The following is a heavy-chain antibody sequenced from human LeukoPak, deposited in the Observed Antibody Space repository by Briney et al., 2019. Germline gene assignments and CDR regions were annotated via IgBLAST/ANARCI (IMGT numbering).Heavy chain of an antibody. D-gene: IGHD5-12*01. V-gene: IGHV3-48*03. Sequence: GGSLRLSCAASGFTFSSYEMTWVRQAPGKGLEWVSYISSSGSTIYYADSVKGRFTISRDNAKNSLYLQMNSLRAEDTAVYYRAREADTGYNFDYWGQGTLVTVSS. J-gene: IGHJ4*02. CDR1: GFTFSSYE. CDR3: AREADTGYNFDY. CDR2: ISSSGSTI.